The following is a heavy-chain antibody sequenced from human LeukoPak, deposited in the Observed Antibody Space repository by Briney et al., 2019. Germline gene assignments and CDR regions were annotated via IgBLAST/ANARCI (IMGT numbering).Heavy chain of an antibody. CDR3: ASVKLVTTNFES. D-gene: IGHD5-24*01. CDR2: KKHSGST. Sequence: PSQTLSPTCAVYGASFSVFYWSWIRQPPQMRREWIGEKKHSGSTKYTPSLKSRVTISVDTSKNQLSLKLSSVTAADTAVYYCASVKLVTTNFESWGQGTLVTVSS. V-gene: IGHV4-34*01. J-gene: IGHJ4*02. CDR1: GASFSVFY.